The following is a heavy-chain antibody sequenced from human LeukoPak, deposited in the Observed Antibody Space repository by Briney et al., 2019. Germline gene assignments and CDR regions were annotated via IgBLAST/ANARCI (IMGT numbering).Heavy chain of an antibody. CDR2: VIPYNGNT. CDR3: ARKGCGGDCYRFYY. CDR1: GYTFNTYG. V-gene: IGHV1-18*01. D-gene: IGHD2-21*02. Sequence: ASVKVSCNASGYTFNTYGISWVRQAPGQGLEWMGWVIPYNGNTNYAQILQSRVTMTTDTSTSTAYMELRGLRSDDTAVYYCARKGCGGDCYRFYYWGQGTLVTVSS. J-gene: IGHJ4*02.